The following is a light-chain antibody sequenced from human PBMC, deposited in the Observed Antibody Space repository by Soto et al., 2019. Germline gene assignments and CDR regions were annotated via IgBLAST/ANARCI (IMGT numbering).Light chain of an antibody. CDR3: QQYGSSPT. Sequence: EILLTQSPGTLSLSPGERATLSCRASQSVSSSYLAWYQQKPGQAPRLLIYGASSRATGIPDRFSGSGSGTDFALTISRLEPEDFAVYYCQQYGSSPTFGQETKVDIK. J-gene: IGKJ1*01. V-gene: IGKV3-20*01. CDR1: QSVSSSY. CDR2: GAS.